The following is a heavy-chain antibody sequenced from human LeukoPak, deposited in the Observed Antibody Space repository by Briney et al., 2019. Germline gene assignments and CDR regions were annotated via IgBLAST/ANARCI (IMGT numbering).Heavy chain of an antibody. Sequence: GGSLRLSCAASGFTFSSYSMNWVRQAPGKGLEWVSSISSSSYIYYADSVKGRFTISRDNAKNSLYLQMNSLRAEDTAVYYCARDNYDFWSGYYGRWGQGTLVTVSS. CDR2: ISSSSYI. D-gene: IGHD3-3*01. J-gene: IGHJ4*02. V-gene: IGHV3-21*01. CDR1: GFTFSSYS. CDR3: ARDNYDFWSGYYGR.